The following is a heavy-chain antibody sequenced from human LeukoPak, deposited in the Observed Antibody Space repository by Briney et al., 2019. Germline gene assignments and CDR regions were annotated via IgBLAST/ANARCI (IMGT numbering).Heavy chain of an antibody. CDR1: GFTFSSYD. CDR3: ARAAYDSSGYSVFDY. V-gene: IGHV3-13*01. D-gene: IGHD3-22*01. CDR2: IGTAGDT. J-gene: IGHJ4*02. Sequence: GGSLRLSCAASGFTFSSYDMHWVCQATGKGLEWVSAIGTAGDTYYPGSVKGRFTISRENAKNSLYLQMNSLRAGDTAVYYCARAAYDSSGYSVFDYWGQGTLVTVSS.